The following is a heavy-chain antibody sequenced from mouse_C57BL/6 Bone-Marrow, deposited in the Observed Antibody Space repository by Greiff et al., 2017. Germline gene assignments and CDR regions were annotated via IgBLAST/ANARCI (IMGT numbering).Heavy chain of an antibody. J-gene: IGHJ2*01. D-gene: IGHD1-1*01. CDR2: IDTENGDT. CDR3: TTAYYYGSSSGY. Sequence: EVQLVESGAELVRPGASVKLSCTASGFNIKDAYMHWVKQRPEQGLAWIGWIDTENGDTEYASKFQGKAPITADTSSNTAFLQLSSLTSEATAVYYCTTAYYYGSSSGYWGQGTTLTVSS. V-gene: IGHV14-4*01. CDR1: GFNIKDAY.